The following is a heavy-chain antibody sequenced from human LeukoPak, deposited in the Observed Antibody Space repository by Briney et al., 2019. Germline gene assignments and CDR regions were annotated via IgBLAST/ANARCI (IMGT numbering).Heavy chain of an antibody. D-gene: IGHD2/OR15-2a*01. V-gene: IGHV1-46*01. CDR2: INPSGGST. J-gene: IGHJ4*02. CDR1: GYTFTSYY. CDR3: ARGNSTVTPFDY. Sequence: GASVKVSCKGSGYTFTSYYMHWVRQAPGQGLEWMGIINPSGGSTSYAQKFQGRVTMTRDMSTSTVYMELSSLRSEDTAVYYCARGNSTVTPFDYWGQGTLVTVSS.